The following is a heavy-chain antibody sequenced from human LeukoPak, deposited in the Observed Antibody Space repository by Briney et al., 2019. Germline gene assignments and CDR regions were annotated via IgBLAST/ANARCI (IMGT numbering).Heavy chain of an antibody. D-gene: IGHD1-26*01. Sequence: GGSLRLSCTASGFTFGDYAMSWVRQAPGKGLEWVGFIRSKAYGGTTEYAASVKGRFTISRDDSKSIAYLQMNSLKTEDTAVYYCTRSASGSWRDAFDIWGQGTMVTVSS. CDR1: GFTFGDYA. V-gene: IGHV3-49*04. CDR2: IRSKAYGGTT. J-gene: IGHJ3*02. CDR3: TRSASGSWRDAFDI.